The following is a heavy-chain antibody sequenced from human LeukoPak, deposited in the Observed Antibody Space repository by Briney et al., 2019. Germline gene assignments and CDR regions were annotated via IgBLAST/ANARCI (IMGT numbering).Heavy chain of an antibody. CDR1: GYIFTSYS. V-gene: IGHV5-10-1*01. Sequence: GESLPISCQVSGYIFTSYSISWVRQMPGKGLEWMGRIDPIDSYTNYSPSFQGHVTFSVDKSIGTAYLQWSSLKASDTAIYYCARRTTVTTQSDYWGQGTLVTVSS. J-gene: IGHJ4*02. CDR3: ARRTTVTTQSDY. D-gene: IGHD4-17*01. CDR2: IDPIDSYT.